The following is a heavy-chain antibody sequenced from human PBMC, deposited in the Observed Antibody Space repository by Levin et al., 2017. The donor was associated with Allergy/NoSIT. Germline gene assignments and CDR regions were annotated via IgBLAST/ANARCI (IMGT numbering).Heavy chain of an antibody. CDR2: ISSYSSEV. V-gene: IGHV3-21*01. Sequence: PGGSLRLSCAASGFPFSTYTMSWVRQAPGKGLEWVASISSYSSEVHYPDPVKGRFTISRDNAKMSLYLQMNSLRAEDAGLYYCASLFAQGYYYYLDVWGKGTTVTVSS. CDR1: GFPFSTYT. D-gene: IGHD3-10*02. CDR3: ASLFAQGYYYYLDV. J-gene: IGHJ6*03.